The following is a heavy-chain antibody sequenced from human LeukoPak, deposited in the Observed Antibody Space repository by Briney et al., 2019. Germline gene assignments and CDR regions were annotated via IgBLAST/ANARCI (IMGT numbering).Heavy chain of an antibody. V-gene: IGHV3-7*02. D-gene: IGHD3-16*01. Sequence: PGGSLRLSCAASRFTFSNYWMSWVRQAPGKGLEWVANIKQDGSGKYYVDSVKGRFTISRDNAKNSLYLQMNSLRAEDTAVYYCAADGGPVFEYWGQGILVTVSS. CDR3: AADGGPVFEY. CDR1: RFTFSNYW. J-gene: IGHJ4*02. CDR2: IKQDGSGK.